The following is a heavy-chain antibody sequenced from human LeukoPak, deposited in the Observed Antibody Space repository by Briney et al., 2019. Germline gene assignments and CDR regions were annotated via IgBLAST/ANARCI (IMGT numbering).Heavy chain of an antibody. V-gene: IGHV3-30*18. J-gene: IGHJ4*02. CDR2: ISYDGSNK. CDR1: GFTFSSYG. Sequence: GGSLRLSCAASGFTFSSYGMHWVRQAPGKGLEWVAVISYDGSNKYYADSLKGRFTISRDNSKNTLYLQMNSLRAEDTAVYYCAKAWGISGSYFELDYWGQGTLVTVSS. D-gene: IGHD1-26*01. CDR3: AKAWGISGSYFELDY.